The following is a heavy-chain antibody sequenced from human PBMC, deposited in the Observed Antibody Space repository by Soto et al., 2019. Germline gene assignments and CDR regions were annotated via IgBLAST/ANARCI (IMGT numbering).Heavy chain of an antibody. D-gene: IGHD3-9*01. V-gene: IGHV3-23*01. CDR2: ISGGGGST. CDR3: AKTETFNGYYNAFDY. Sequence: GGSLRLSCAASGFTFAGYALTWVRLAPGKGLEWVASISGGGGSTYYTDSVKGRFSISRDNSNRVVYLQMGSLTAGDTAVYYCAKTETFNGYYNAFDYWGQGTRVTVSS. CDR1: GFTFAGYA. J-gene: IGHJ4*02.